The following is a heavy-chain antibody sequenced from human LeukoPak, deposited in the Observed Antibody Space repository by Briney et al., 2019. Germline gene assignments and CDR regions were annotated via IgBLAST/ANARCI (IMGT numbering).Heavy chain of an antibody. CDR3: ARDRTSYYRAFDI. V-gene: IGHV3-21*01. D-gene: IGHD2-2*01. Sequence: PGGSLRLSCAASGFTFSSYSMNWVRQAPGKGLEWVSSISSSSSYIYYADSVKGRFTISRDNAKNSLYLQMNSLRAEDTAVYYCARDRTSYYRAFDIWGQGTMVTVSS. CDR1: GFTFSSYS. CDR2: ISSSSSYI. J-gene: IGHJ3*02.